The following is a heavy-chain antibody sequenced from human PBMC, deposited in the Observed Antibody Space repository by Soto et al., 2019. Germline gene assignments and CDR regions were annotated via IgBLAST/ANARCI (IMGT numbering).Heavy chain of an antibody. CDR2: ISSSASHI. J-gene: IGHJ5*02. V-gene: IGHV3-21*01. CDR1: GFSFSSYS. Sequence: EVQLVESGGGLVQPGGSLRLSCAASGFSFSSYSMNWVRQAPGKGLEWVSSISSSASHINYADSVKGRFTISRDNAKKSLYLQMNSLRAEDTAVYYCARGYTGYCSGGTCYWFAPWGQGTLVTVSS. D-gene: IGHD2-15*01. CDR3: ARGYTGYCSGGTCYWFAP.